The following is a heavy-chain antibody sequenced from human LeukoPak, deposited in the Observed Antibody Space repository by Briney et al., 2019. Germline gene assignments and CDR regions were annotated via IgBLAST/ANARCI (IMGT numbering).Heavy chain of an antibody. CDR2: ISYDGSNK. CDR3: ARVKRIYDSSGNFDY. CDR1: GFTFSSYA. J-gene: IGHJ4*02. D-gene: IGHD3-22*01. Sequence: GGSLRLSCAASGFTFSSYAMHWVRQAPGKGLEWVAVISYDGSNKYYADSVKGRFTISRDNSKNTLYLQMNSLKAEDTAVYYCARVKRIYDSSGNFDYWGQGTLVTVSS. V-gene: IGHV3-30-3*01.